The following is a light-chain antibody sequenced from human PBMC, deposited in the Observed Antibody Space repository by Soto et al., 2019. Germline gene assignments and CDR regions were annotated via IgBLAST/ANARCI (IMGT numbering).Light chain of an antibody. CDR2: KAS. V-gene: IGKV1-5*03. Sequence: DIQMTQSPSTLSASVGDRVTITCRVSQSISSWLAWYQQKPGKAPKLLIYKASSLESGVPSRFSGSGSGTDITLTISSLKPDYFATYYCQQYNSYPYTFGQGTKLEIK. J-gene: IGKJ2*01. CDR3: QQYNSYPYT. CDR1: QSISSW.